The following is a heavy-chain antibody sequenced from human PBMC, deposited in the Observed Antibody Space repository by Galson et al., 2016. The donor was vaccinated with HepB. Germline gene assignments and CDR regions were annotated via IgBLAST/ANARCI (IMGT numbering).Heavy chain of an antibody. CDR1: GGSVRSEDCY. CDR3: TRGGYRNERYYYMDV. D-gene: IGHD5-18*01. CDR2: IDFSGST. J-gene: IGHJ6*03. V-gene: IGHV4-61*08. Sequence: SETLSLTCTVSGGSVRSEDCYWNWIRQPPGKGLEWIGYIDFSGSTNYNPSFRSRVTISVDKSKNQLSLKVRSVTAADTAVYYCTRGGYRNERYYYMDVWGNGTTVIVSS.